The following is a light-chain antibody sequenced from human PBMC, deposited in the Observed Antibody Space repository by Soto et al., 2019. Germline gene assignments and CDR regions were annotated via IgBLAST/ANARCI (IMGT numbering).Light chain of an antibody. CDR3: QQSYSTPRT. J-gene: IGKJ5*01. V-gene: IGKV1-39*01. CDR2: AAS. CDR1: QSISSY. Sequence: DIQMTQSPSSLSASVGDRVTITCRASQSISSYLNCYQQKPWKAPKLLIYAASILQSGVPSRFSGSGSGTDFTLTISSLQPEDFATYYCQQSYSTPRTFGQGTRLEIK.